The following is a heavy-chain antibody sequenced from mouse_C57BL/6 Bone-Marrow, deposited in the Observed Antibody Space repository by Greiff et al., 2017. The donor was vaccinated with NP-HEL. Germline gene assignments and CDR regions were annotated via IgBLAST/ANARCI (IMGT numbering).Heavy chain of an antibody. J-gene: IGHJ3*01. Sequence: EVKLMESGPGLVKPSQSLSLTCSVTGYSITSGYYWNWIRQFPGNKLEWMGYISYDGSNNYNPSLKNRISITRDTSKNQFFLKLNSVTTEDTATYYCARLWLFAYWGQGTLVTVSA. D-gene: IGHD2-2*01. CDR1: GYSITSGYY. V-gene: IGHV3-6*01. CDR3: ARLWLFAY. CDR2: ISYDGSN.